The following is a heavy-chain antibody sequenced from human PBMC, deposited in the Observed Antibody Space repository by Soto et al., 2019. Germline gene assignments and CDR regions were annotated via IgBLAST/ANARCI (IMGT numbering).Heavy chain of an antibody. D-gene: IGHD2-15*01. CDR1: GFSLSTSGMC. CDR2: IDWDDDK. Sequence: SGPTLVNPTQTLTLTCTFSGFSLSTSGMCVSWIRQPPGKALEWLARIDWDDDKYYSTSLKTRLTISKDTSKNQVVLTMTNMDPVDTATYYCARMPGYCSGGSCYRNYYYYYMDVWGKGTTVTVYS. CDR3: ARMPGYCSGGSCYRNYYYYYMDV. V-gene: IGHV2-70*11. J-gene: IGHJ6*03.